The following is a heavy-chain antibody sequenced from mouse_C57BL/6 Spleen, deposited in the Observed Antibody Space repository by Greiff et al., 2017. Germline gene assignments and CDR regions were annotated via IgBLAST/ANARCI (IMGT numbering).Heavy chain of an antibody. J-gene: IGHJ2*01. Sequence: QVQLQQPGAELVKPGASVKMSCKASGYTFTSYWITWVQQRPGKGLEWLGDIYPGSGSTNYNEKFTSKATLTVDTTSSTANMQLSRQTAEDSAVYYGTRGGYYDYAYYSDYWGQGTTRTVSS. CDR3: TRGGYYDYAYYSDY. CDR1: GYTFTSYW. V-gene: IGHV1-55*01. CDR2: IYPGSGST. D-gene: IGHD2-4*01.